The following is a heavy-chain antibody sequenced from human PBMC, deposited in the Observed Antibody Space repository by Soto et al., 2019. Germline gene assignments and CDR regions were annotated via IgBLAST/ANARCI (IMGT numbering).Heavy chain of an antibody. J-gene: IGHJ4*02. CDR3: ARATYSSSFGY. V-gene: IGHV3-74*01. Sequence: GGSLRLSCAASGFTFSSYWMHWVRQAPGKGLVWVSRINSDGSSTSYADSVKGRFTISRDNAKNTLYLQMNSLRAEDTAVYYCARATYSSSFGYWGKGTLVTVSS. CDR2: INSDGSST. CDR1: GFTFSSYW. D-gene: IGHD6-6*01.